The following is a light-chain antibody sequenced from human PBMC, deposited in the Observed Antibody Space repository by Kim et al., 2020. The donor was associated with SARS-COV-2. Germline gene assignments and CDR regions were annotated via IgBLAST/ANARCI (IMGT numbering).Light chain of an antibody. J-gene: IGLJ3*02. CDR1: NIGSKS. Sequence: APGKTAIFTCGGNNIGSKSVHWYQQKPGQAPVLVIYYNSDRPSGIPERFSGSNSGNTATLTISRVEAGDEADYYCQVWDGTSDRGVFGGGTQLTVL. V-gene: IGLV3-21*04. CDR3: QVWDGTSDRGV. CDR2: YNS.